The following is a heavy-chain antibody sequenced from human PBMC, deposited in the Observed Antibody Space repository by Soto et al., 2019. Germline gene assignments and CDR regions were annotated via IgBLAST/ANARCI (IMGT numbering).Heavy chain of an antibody. CDR2: IVVGSGNT. V-gene: IGHV1-58*01. Sequence: QMQLVQSGPEVKRPGTSVTVSCKASGFIFTSSAVQWVRQARGQRLEWIGWIVVGSGNTNHAQKFQERVTITRDIPXXTAYRALSSLTSDDTAVYYCAAVPSPLPSQYYFDYWGQGPLLTVSS. J-gene: IGHJ4*02. CDR1: GFIFTSSA. CDR3: AAVPSPLPSQYYFDY.